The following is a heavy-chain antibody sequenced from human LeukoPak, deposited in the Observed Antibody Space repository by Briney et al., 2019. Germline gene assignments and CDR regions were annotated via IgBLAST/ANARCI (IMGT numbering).Heavy chain of an antibody. CDR3: ARDQWELTNYFDP. J-gene: IGHJ5*02. Sequence: ASVKVSCKASGYAYPTYGISWLRQAPGQGLEWMGWISTNSGNTNYAQSFQGRVSPTTDTSTTTAYMELTSLRSDDTAVYYCARDQWELTNYFDPWGQGTLVTVSS. CDR1: GYAYPTYG. CDR2: ISTNSGNT. V-gene: IGHV1-18*01. D-gene: IGHD1-26*01.